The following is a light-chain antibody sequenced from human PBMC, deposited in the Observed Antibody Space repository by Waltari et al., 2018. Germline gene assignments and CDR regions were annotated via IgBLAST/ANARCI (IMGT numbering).Light chain of an antibody. CDR1: QSISIW. V-gene: IGKV1-5*03. CDR3: QHYDNYPVA. CDR2: KSS. J-gene: IGKJ2*01. Sequence: DIQMTQSPSTLSASVRDRVSITCRARQSISIWLAWYQQRAGKAPKLLISKSSSLESGVASMFSGSCSRTEITLTITNLHPDYVATYYCQHYDNYPVAFGQGTKLEIK.